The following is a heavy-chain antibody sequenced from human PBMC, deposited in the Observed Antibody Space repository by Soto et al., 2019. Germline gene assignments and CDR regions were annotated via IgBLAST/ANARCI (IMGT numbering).Heavy chain of an antibody. V-gene: IGHV4-39*01. CDR2: IYYSGST. J-gene: IGHJ4*02. CDR3: ARLTRPVVPAAITFFDY. Sequence: SETLSLTYTVSGGSISSSSYYWGWIRQPPGKGLEWIGSIYYSGSTYYNPSLKSRVTISVDTSKNQFSLKLSSVTAADTAVYYCARLTRPVVPAAITFFDYWGQGTLVTVSS. CDR1: GGSISSSSYY. D-gene: IGHD2-2*01.